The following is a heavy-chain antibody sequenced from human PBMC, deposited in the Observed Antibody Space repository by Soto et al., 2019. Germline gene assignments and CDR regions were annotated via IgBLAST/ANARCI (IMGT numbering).Heavy chain of an antibody. CDR2: IYSGGST. V-gene: IGHV3-53*01. Sequence: GVSLRLSCAASGFTVSSNYMSWVRQAPGKGLEWVSVIYSGGSTYYADSVKGRFTISRDNSKNTLYLQMNSLRAEDTAVYYCARDRVESGYPEYFQHWGQGTLVNVSS. CDR1: GFTVSSNY. D-gene: IGHD3-22*01. J-gene: IGHJ1*01. CDR3: ARDRVESGYPEYFQH.